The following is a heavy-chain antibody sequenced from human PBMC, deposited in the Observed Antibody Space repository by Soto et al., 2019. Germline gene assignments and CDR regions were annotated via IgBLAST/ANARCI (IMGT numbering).Heavy chain of an antibody. Sequence: SETLSLTCTVSYGSISSTTYFWGWIRQPPGKGMEWIGSISYSGSTFYNPSLKSRVTMSVETSKNQFSLKLSSMTATDTAVYHCVRHYYGSGSYLPTFEYWGPGTLVTVSS. V-gene: IGHV4-39*01. CDR2: ISYSGST. CDR1: YGSISSTTYF. CDR3: VRHYYGSGSYLPTFEY. J-gene: IGHJ4*02. D-gene: IGHD3-10*01.